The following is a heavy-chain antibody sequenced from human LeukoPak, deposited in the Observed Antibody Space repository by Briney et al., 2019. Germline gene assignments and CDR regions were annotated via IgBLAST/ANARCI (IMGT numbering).Heavy chain of an antibody. Sequence: SETLSLTCTVSGGSISSSSYYWGWIRQPPGKGLEWIGSIYYSGSTYYNPSLKSRVTISVDTSKNQFSLKLSSVTAADTAVYYCARDQGVSSWSNYYYYGMDVWGQGTTATVSS. V-gene: IGHV4-39*07. CDR1: GGSISSSSYY. D-gene: IGHD6-13*01. CDR2: IYYSGST. CDR3: ARDQGVSSWSNYYYYGMDV. J-gene: IGHJ6*02.